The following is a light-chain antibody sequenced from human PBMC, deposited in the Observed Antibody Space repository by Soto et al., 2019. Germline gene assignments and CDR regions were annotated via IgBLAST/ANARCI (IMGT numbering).Light chain of an antibody. Sequence: DIQMTQSPSSVSASVGDRVTITCRASQGIRSWLAWYQQKPGKAPKLLIYDATRLQSGVPPRFSGSGTGTDFSFTISSLQPEDFATYYCQQGISFPYTFGQGTKVEIE. V-gene: IGKV1D-12*01. CDR2: DAT. CDR3: QQGISFPYT. J-gene: IGKJ2*01. CDR1: QGIRSW.